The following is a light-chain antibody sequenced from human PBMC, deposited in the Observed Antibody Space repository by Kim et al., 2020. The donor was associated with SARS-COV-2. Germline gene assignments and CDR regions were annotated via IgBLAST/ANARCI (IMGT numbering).Light chain of an antibody. J-gene: IGLJ2*01. CDR3: QSYDSTLAVV. V-gene: IGLV1-40*01. CDR1: SSNIGAGFD. Sequence: GQRVTISGTGNSSNIGAGFDVHWYQQLPGTAPKLLIYGNNNRPSGVPGRFSGSKSGTSASLAITGLQPEDEADYYCQSYDSTLAVVFGGGTKVTVL. CDR2: GNN.